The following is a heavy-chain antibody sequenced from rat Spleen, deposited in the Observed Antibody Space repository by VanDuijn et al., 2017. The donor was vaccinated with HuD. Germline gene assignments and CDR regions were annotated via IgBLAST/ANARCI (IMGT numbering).Heavy chain of an antibody. CDR3: ARPPYYGYTYGYFDY. CDR2: ISYDGSST. V-gene: IGHV5-7*01. J-gene: IGHJ2*01. CDR1: GFTFSDYN. D-gene: IGHD1-9*01. Sequence: EVQLVGSGGGLVQPGRSLKLSCAASGFTFSDYNMAWVRQAPKKGLEWVATISYDGSSTYYRNSVKGRFTISRDNAKSTLYLQMDSLRSEDTATYYGARPPYYGYTYGYFDYWGQVVMVTVSS.